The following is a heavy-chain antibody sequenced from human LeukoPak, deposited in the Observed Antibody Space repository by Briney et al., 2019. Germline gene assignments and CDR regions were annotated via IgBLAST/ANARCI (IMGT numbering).Heavy chain of an antibody. CDR2: ISSSSSYI. Sequence: GGSLRLSCAASGFTFSSYSMNWVRQAPGKGLERVSSISSSSSYIYYADSVKGRFTISRDNAKNSLYLQMNSLRAEDTAVYYCARSPDYSSDWYRDWYFDLWGRGTLVTVSS. V-gene: IGHV3-21*01. D-gene: IGHD6-19*01. CDR1: GFTFSSYS. J-gene: IGHJ2*01. CDR3: ARSPDYSSDWYRDWYFDL.